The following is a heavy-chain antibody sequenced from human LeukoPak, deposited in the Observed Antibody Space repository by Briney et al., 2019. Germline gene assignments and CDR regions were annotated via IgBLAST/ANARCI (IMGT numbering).Heavy chain of an antibody. D-gene: IGHD5-24*01. CDR3: ARLEMATITRY. CDR2: ISSSSSYI. V-gene: IGHV3-21*01. CDR1: GFTFSSYS. Sequence: PGGSLRLSCAASGFTFSSYSMNWVRQAPGKGLEWVSSISSSSSYIYYADSVKGRFTISRDNAKNSLYPQMNSLRAEDTAVYYCARLEMATITRYWGLGTLVTVSS. J-gene: IGHJ4*02.